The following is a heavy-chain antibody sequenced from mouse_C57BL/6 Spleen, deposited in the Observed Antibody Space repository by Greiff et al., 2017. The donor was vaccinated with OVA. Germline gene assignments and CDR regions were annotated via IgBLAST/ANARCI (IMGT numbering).Heavy chain of an antibody. CDR2: IDPEDGET. Sequence: EVQLQQSGAELVKPGASVKLSCTASGFNIKDYYMHWVKQRTEQGLEWIGRIDPEDGETKYAPKFQGKATITADTSSNTTSVQLNSLRSEDTAVYYCARETYSNSEPFAYWGQGTLVTVSA. CDR3: ARETYSNSEPFAY. D-gene: IGHD2-5*01. J-gene: IGHJ3*01. CDR1: GFNIKDYY. V-gene: IGHV14-2*01.